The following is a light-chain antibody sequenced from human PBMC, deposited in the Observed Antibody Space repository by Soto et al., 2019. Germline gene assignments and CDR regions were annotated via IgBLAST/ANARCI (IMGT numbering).Light chain of an antibody. J-gene: IGKJ2*01. CDR3: QNYNSAPNT. CDR1: QAITNY. CDR2: GAS. V-gene: IGKV1-27*01. Sequence: DIRMTQSPSSLSASVGDRVTITCRASQAITNYLAWYQQKPGKVPKLLIYGASTLQSGVPSRFTGSGSGTVFTLTITSRQPEDVATYYCQNYNSAPNTFGQGTRLEIK.